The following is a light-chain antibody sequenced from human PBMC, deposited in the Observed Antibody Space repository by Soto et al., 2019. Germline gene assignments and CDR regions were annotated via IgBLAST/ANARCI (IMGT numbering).Light chain of an antibody. Sequence: DIVMTQSPLSLPVTPGEPASISCRSSQSLLHSNGYNYLDWYLQRPGQSPQLLIYLGSNRASGVXDXXSGSGSGTDFTLNISSVEAEDVGVYYCMQALQTQYTFGQGTKLEIK. CDR2: LGS. V-gene: IGKV2-28*01. J-gene: IGKJ2*01. CDR1: QSLLHSNGYNY. CDR3: MQALQTQYT.